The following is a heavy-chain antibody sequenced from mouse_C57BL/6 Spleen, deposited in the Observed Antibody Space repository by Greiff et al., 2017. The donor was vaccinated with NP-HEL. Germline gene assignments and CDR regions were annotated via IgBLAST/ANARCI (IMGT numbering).Heavy chain of an antibody. D-gene: IGHD2-9*01. V-gene: IGHV1-18*01. Sequence: EVQLQQSGPELVKPGASVKIPCKASGYTFTDYNMDWVKQSHGKSLEWIGDINPNNGGTIYNQKFKGKATLTVDKSSSTAYMELRSLTSEDTAVYYCATYYGYDGFAYWGQGTLVTVSA. CDR3: ATYYGYDGFAY. CDR1: GYTFTDYN. J-gene: IGHJ3*01. CDR2: INPNNGGT.